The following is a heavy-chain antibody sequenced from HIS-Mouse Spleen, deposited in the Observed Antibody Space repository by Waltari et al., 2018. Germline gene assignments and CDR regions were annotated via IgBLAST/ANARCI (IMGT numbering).Heavy chain of an antibody. CDR2: IYYSGST. CDR3: ARRTSKPAARDAFDI. V-gene: IGHV4-39*01. CDR1: GGSISSSSYY. J-gene: IGHJ3*02. Sequence: QLQLQESGPGLVKPSETLSLTCTVSGGSISSSSYYWGWIRQPPGKGLEWIGSIYYSGSTYYNPSLKGRVTISVETSKNQFSLKLSSMTAADTAVYYCARRTSKPAARDAFDIWGQGTMVTVSS. D-gene: IGHD6-6*01.